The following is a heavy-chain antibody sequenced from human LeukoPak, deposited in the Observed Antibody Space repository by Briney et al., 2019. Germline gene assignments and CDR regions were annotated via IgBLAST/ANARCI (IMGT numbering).Heavy chain of an antibody. CDR2: IYYSGST. CDR3: ARYSGYGGYFDY. D-gene: IGHD5-12*01. Sequence: PGGSLRLSCAASGFTFDDYGMSWIRQPPGKGLEWIGYIYYSGSTNYNPSLKSRVTISVDTSKNQFSLKLSSVTAADTAVYYCARYSGYGGYFDYWGQGTLVTVSS. V-gene: IGHV4-59*01. CDR1: GFTFDDYG. J-gene: IGHJ4*02.